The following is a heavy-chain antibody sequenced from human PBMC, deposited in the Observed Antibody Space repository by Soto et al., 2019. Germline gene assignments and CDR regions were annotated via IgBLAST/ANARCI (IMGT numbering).Heavy chain of an antibody. Sequence: SPAVSVTCASSGDRVSSKNAAWHWIRQSPSRGLEWLGRTYYRSKWYHDYALSVKGRITINPDTSKNQFSLHLNSVTPDDTAVYYCARLTVVPYRFDSWGQGTLVTVSS. J-gene: IGHJ4*02. CDR1: GDRVSSKNAA. V-gene: IGHV6-1*01. D-gene: IGHD2-2*01. CDR3: ARLTVVPYRFDS. CDR2: TYYRSKWYH.